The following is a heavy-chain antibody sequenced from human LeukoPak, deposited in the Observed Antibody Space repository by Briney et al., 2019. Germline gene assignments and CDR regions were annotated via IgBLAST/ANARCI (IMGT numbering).Heavy chain of an antibody. CDR2: ISSSGSTI. Sequence: GGSLRLSCAASGFTFSDYYMSWIRQAPGKGLEWVSYISSSGSTIYYADSVKGRFTISRDNAKNSLYLQMNSLRAEATAVYYCSRARIKIFGSVYNPYFYFRMDVRGQGTKVNVPS. CDR1: GFTFSDYY. V-gene: IGHV3-11*01. CDR3: SRARIKIFGSVYNPYFYFRMDV. J-gene: IGHJ6*02. D-gene: IGHD3-3*01.